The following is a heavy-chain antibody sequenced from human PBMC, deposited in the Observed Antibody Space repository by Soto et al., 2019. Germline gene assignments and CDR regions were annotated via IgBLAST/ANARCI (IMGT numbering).Heavy chain of an antibody. CDR1: GGSFSNFV. Sequence: QVQLVQSGAEVKKPGSSVKVSCKASGGSFSNFVISWVRQAPGQGLEWMGGIIPNFGTTNYAQKFQGKVTTAADDTTRTAYLELSGLTAEDTSVYYCARAVGGEATIRYWGQGTLVTVSS. CDR2: IIPNFGTT. CDR3: ARAVGGEATIRY. D-gene: IGHD5-12*01. V-gene: IGHV1-69*01. J-gene: IGHJ4*02.